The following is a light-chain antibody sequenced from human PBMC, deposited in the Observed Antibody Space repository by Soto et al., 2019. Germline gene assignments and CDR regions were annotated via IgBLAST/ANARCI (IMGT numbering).Light chain of an antibody. V-gene: IGKV3-15*01. CDR1: QSVSSN. Sequence: EIVMTQSPATLSVSPGERATLSCRASQSVSSNLAWYQQKPGQAPRLLIYGASTRATDIPARFSGSGSGTDFTLTISSLEPEDFAVYYCQQRSNGITVGQGTRLEIK. CDR3: QQRSNGIT. CDR2: GAS. J-gene: IGKJ5*01.